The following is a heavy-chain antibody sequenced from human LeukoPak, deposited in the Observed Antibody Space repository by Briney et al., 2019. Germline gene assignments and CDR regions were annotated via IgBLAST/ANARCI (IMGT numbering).Heavy chain of an antibody. CDR1: GYTFTGYY. V-gene: IGHV1-2*02. J-gene: IGHJ4*02. CDR3: ARSPLHMGDYTDY. CDR2: INPKSGGT. D-gene: IGHD4-17*01. Sequence: ASVKVSCKASGYTFTGYYMHWVRQAPGQGLEWMGWINPKSGGTNYAQKFQGRVSMTRDTSISTAYMELSRLISDDTAVYYCARSPLHMGDYTDYWGQGTLVTVSS.